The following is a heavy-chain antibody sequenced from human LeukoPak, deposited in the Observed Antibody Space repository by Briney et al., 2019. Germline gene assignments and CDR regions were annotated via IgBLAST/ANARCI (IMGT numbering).Heavy chain of an antibody. V-gene: IGHV4-30-2*01. CDR3: ARGLNYYGSGSAFDY. CDR1: GVSVSSGGYS. D-gene: IGHD3-10*01. CDR2: IYHSGNI. J-gene: IGHJ4*02. Sequence: PSETLSLTCAVSGVSVSSGGYSRNWGRQPPGKGLGWRGYIYHSGNIYCNPSLRHRVSISVDRSKNQVSLMLSSVTAADSAVYYCARGLNYYGSGSAFDYWGQGTLVTVSS.